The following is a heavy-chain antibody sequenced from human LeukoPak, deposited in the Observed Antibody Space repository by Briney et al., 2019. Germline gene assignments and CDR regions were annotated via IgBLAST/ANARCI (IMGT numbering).Heavy chain of an antibody. D-gene: IGHD2-15*01. Sequence: PGGSLRLSCTASGFTFSNHWMHWVRQAPGNGLVWVSRISNDGSDTTYADSVKGRFTISRDNAKNTVFLQMNSLRAEDTAVYYCARDIATTPVYWGQGTLVTVSS. CDR3: ARDIATTPVY. CDR1: GFTFSNHW. V-gene: IGHV3-74*01. CDR2: ISNDGSDT. J-gene: IGHJ4*02.